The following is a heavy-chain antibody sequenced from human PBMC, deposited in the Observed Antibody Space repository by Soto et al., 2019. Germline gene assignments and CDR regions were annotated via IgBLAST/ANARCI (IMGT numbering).Heavy chain of an antibody. CDR2: ISAYNGNT. CDR1: GYTFTNYG. Sequence: QIHLVQSGAEVKKPGASVKVSCKASGYTFTNYGISWVRQAPGQGLEWMGWISAYNGNTNYAQKLQDRVTMTTDTSTSTAYMELRSLRSDDTAVYYCARGGHYYGSGALGFDSWGQGTLVTVSS. CDR3: ARGGHYYGSGALGFDS. V-gene: IGHV1-18*04. J-gene: IGHJ4*02. D-gene: IGHD3-10*01.